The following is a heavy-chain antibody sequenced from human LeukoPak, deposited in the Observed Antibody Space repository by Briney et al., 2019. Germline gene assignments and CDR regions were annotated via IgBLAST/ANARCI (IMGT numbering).Heavy chain of an antibody. CDR1: GFTFSSYS. D-gene: IGHD5-24*01. J-gene: IGHJ3*02. CDR2: ISSSNYYI. CDR3: ARHGFMSTIVDDAFDI. Sequence: PGGSLRLSCAASGFTFSSYSMNWVRQAPGKGLEWVSSISSSNYYIYYGDSMKGRFTVSRDNAKQSLYLQMNRLRAEDTAVYYCARHGFMSTIVDDAFDIWGQGTMVTVSS. V-gene: IGHV3-21*01.